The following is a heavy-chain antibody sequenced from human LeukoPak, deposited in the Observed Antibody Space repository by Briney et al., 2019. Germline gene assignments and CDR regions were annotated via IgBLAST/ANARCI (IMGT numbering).Heavy chain of an antibody. V-gene: IGHV1-69*13. CDR1: GYTFTSYG. CDR3: ARQITIFGVVIIGYWFDP. J-gene: IGHJ5*02. D-gene: IGHD3-3*01. CDR2: IIPIFGTA. Sequence: SVKVSCKASGYTFTSYGISWVRQAPGQGLEWMGGIIPIFGTANYAQKFQGRVTITADESTSTAYMELSSLRSEDTAVYYCARQITIFGVVIIGYWFDPWGQGTLVTVSS.